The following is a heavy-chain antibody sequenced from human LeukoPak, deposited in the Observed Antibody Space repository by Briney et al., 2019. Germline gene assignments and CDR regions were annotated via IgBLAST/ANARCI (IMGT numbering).Heavy chain of an antibody. CDR2: INDGGGNK. J-gene: IGHJ6*02. CDR3: AKDDRIQESGNYFNGMDV. D-gene: IGHD5-18*01. V-gene: IGHV3-23*01. Sequence: GGSLRLSCAASGFTFSSYAMSWVRQAPGKGLEWVAAINDGGGNKYYAYFVKGRTTSSRDTTKNTLYLKMNSLRVEDTAVYYCAKDDRIQESGNYFNGMDVWGQGTTVTVSS. CDR1: GFTFSSYA.